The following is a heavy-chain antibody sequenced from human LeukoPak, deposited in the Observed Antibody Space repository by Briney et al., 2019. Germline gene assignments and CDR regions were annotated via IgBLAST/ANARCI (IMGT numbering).Heavy chain of an antibody. CDR3: AKAAFSRTSYFDY. CDR2: INPSGGST. D-gene: IGHD3-3*02. CDR1: GYAFTSYY. J-gene: IGHJ4*02. Sequence: GASVKVSCKASGYAFTSYYMHWVRQAPGQGLEWMGIINPSGGSTSYAQKFQGRVTMTRDTSTSTVYMELSSLRADDTAVYYCAKAAFSRTSYFDYWGQGTLVTASS. V-gene: IGHV1-46*01.